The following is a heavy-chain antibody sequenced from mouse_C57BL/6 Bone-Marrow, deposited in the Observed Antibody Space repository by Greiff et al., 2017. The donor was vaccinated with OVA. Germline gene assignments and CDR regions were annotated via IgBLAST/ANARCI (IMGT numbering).Heavy chain of an antibody. Sequence: QVQLQQPGTELVKPGASVKLSFKASGYTFTSYWMHWVKQRPGQGLEWIGNINPSNGGTNYNEKFKSKATLTVDKSSSTAYMQLSSLTSEDSAVYYCARYEGTGTGWYFDVWGTGTTVTVSS. CDR3: ARYEGTGTGWYFDV. CDR1: GYTFTSYW. CDR2: INPSNGGT. V-gene: IGHV1-53*01. D-gene: IGHD4-1*01. J-gene: IGHJ1*03.